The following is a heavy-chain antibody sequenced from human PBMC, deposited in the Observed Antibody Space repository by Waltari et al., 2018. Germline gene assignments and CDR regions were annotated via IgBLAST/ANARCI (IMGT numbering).Heavy chain of an antibody. CDR1: GYSISSGYY. CDR2: IYHSGST. V-gene: IGHV4-38-2*01. D-gene: IGHD3-22*01. Sequence: QVQLQESRPGLVKPSETLSLTCAVSGYSISSGYYWGWLRQPPARGLEWIGSIYHSGSTYYNPSLKSRVTISVDTSKNQFSLKLSSVTAADTAVYYCAGTYYYDSSGYSTEYFQHWGQGTLVTVSS. CDR3: AGTYYYDSSGYSTEYFQH. J-gene: IGHJ1*01.